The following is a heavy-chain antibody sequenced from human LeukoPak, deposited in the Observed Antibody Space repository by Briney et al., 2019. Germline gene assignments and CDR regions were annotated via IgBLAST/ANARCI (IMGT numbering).Heavy chain of an antibody. CDR3: SRVHKAFDGARDAFDI. V-gene: IGHV6-1*01. J-gene: IGHJ3*02. CDR2: TYYRSKWYS. D-gene: IGHD3-10*01. Sequence: SQTLSLTCAISGDSASSNSAAWNWIRQSPSRGLEWLGRTYYRSKWYSDYAVSVKSRITINPDTSKNQFSLQLNSVTPEDTAVYFCSRVHKAFDGARDAFDIWGQGTMVTVSS. CDR1: GDSASSNSAA.